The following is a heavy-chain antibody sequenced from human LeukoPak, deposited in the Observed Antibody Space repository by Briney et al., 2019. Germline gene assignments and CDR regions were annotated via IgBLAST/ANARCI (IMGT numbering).Heavy chain of an antibody. CDR3: ASGLGYCSGTSCTLGMDL. CDR1: GFTFSSYD. J-gene: IGHJ6*02. Sequence: GGSLRLSCAASGFTFSSYDMHWVRLAPGKGLEWISYISSSGSTIYYADSVKGRFTISRDYTKKSLYLQMNSLRAGDTAVYYCASGLGYCSGTSCTLGMDLWAKGPRSPSP. CDR2: ISSSGSTI. D-gene: IGHD2-2*01. V-gene: IGHV3-48*03.